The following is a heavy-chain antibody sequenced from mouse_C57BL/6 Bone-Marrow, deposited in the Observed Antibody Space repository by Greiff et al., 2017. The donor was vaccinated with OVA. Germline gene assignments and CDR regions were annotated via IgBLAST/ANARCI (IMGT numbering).Heavy chain of an antibody. CDR1: GFNIKDDY. J-gene: IGHJ2*01. CDR3: TTGYDYIDY. Sequence: EVQLQQSGAELVRPGASVKLSCTASGFNIKDDYMHWVKQRPEQGLEWIGWIDPENGDTEYASKFQGKATITADTSSNTAYLQLSSLTSEDTAVYYCTTGYDYIDYCGQGTTLTVSS. CDR2: IDPENGDT. V-gene: IGHV14-4*01. D-gene: IGHD2-3*01.